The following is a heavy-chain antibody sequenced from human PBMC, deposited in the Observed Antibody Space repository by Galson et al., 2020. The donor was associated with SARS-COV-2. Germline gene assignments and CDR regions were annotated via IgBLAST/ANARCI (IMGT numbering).Heavy chain of an antibody. Sequence: SGPTLVKPTQTLTLTCTFSGFSLSTSGMRVSWIRQPPGKALEWLARIDWDADKFYSTSLKTRLTISKDTPKNQVVLTMTNMDPEDTATYYFARTPSWYCSIGVLGSYFYGMDVWCQGTTGTVSS. CDR2: IDWDADK. J-gene: IGHJ6*02. V-gene: IGHV2-70*04. D-gene: IGHD6-13*01. CDR3: ARTPSWYCSIGVLGSYFYGMDV. CDR1: GFSLSTSGMR.